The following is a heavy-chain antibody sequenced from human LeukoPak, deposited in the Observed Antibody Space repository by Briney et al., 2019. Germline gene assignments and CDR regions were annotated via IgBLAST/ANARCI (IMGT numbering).Heavy chain of an antibody. V-gene: IGHV3-74*03. D-gene: IGHD3-10*01. CDR1: GFTFSTYW. J-gene: IGHJ4*02. Sequence: GGSLRLSCAASGFTFSTYWMHWVRHAPGERPVWVSRVKGDGSDTKYADSVKGRFTISRNNGENTLYLQMNSLRAEDTAVYYCARDPPRGRPDYWGQGTLVTVSS. CDR2: VKGDGSDT. CDR3: ARDPPRGRPDY.